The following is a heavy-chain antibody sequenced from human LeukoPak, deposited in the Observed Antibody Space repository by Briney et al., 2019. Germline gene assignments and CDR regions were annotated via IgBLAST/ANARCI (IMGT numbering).Heavy chain of an antibody. CDR1: GFTLCSNY. V-gene: IGHV3-53*01. D-gene: IGHD3-10*01. J-gene: IGHJ4*02. CDR3: ARETVRGVFDY. Sequence: GGSLRVSCAASGFTLCSNYMSWVRQAPGKGLEWVSVIYSGGSTYYADSVKGRFTISRDNSKNTLYLQMNSLRAEDTAVYYCARETVRGVFDYWGQGTLVTVSS. CDR2: IYSGGST.